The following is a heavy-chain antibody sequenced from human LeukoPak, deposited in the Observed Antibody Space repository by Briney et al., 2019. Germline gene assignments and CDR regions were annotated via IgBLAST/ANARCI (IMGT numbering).Heavy chain of an antibody. Sequence: GGSLRLSCAASGFTFDDYAMHWVRHAPGKGLEWVSGISWNSGSIGYADSVKGRFTISRDNAKNSLYLQMNSLRAEDTALYYCAKVDSLTAYFDSWGQGTLVTVSS. J-gene: IGHJ4*02. D-gene: IGHD3-22*01. V-gene: IGHV3-9*01. CDR2: ISWNSGSI. CDR1: GFTFDDYA. CDR3: AKVDSLTAYFDS.